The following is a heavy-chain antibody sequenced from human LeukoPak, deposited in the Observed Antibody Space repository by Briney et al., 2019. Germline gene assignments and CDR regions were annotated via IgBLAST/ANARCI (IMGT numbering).Heavy chain of an antibody. CDR3: ARPIAVAVYYFDY. Sequence: GGSLRLSCAASGFTFSGHAMHWVRQAPGKGLEWVAVISYDGSNKYYADSVKGRFTISRDNSKNTLYLQMNSLRAEDTAVYYCARPIAVAVYYFDYWGQGTLVTVSS. V-gene: IGHV3-30-3*01. D-gene: IGHD6-19*01. CDR2: ISYDGSNK. J-gene: IGHJ4*02. CDR1: GFTFSGHA.